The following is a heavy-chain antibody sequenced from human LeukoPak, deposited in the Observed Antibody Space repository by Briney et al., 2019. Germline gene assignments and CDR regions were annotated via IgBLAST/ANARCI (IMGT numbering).Heavy chain of an antibody. Sequence: GGSLRLSCAASGFTFSSYWMSWVRQAPGKGLEWVANIKQDGSEKYYVDSVKGRFTISRDNAKNSLYLQVNSLRAEDTAVYYCARGIAARPTGTFDYWGQGTLVTVSS. D-gene: IGHD6-6*01. CDR1: GFTFSSYW. CDR2: IKQDGSEK. J-gene: IGHJ4*02. V-gene: IGHV3-7*01. CDR3: ARGIAARPTGTFDY.